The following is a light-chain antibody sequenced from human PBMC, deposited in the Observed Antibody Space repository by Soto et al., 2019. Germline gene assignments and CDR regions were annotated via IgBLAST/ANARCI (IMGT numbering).Light chain of an antibody. Sequence: DIQMTQSPSSLSASVGDRVTITCRASQSISTYLNWYQQKPGKAPKVLIYAASSLQSGVPSRFSGSGSGTDFTLTITSLQPEDCAAYYSQQSYSAPYSFGQGTKLEIK. CDR1: QSISTY. J-gene: IGKJ2*03. CDR2: AAS. CDR3: QQSYSAPYS. V-gene: IGKV1-39*01.